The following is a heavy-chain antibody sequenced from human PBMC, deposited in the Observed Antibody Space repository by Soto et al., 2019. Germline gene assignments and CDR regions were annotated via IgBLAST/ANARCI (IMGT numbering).Heavy chain of an antibody. CDR1: GGSISSSSYY. J-gene: IGHJ4*02. D-gene: IGHD6-19*01. CDR3: ARSPSVAGPHWGDRARGEVDY. Sequence: SETLSLTCTVSGGSISSSSYYWGWIRQPPGKGLEWIGSIYYSGSTYYNPSLKSRVTISVDTSKNQFSLKLSSVTAADTAVYYCARSPSVAGPHWGDRARGEVDYWGQGTLVTVSS. CDR2: IYYSGST. V-gene: IGHV4-39*01.